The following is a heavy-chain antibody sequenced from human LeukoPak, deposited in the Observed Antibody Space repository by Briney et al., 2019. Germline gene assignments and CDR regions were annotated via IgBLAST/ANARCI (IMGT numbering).Heavy chain of an antibody. V-gene: IGHV3-30-3*01. CDR1: GFAFSTYV. Sequence: GGSLRLSCAASGFAFSTYVMHWVRQAPGKGLEWVALISYDGSNKYYADSVKGRFTISRDNSKNTLYLQVHSLRTEDTAAYYCAKDGGRIFDYWGQGTLVTVSS. J-gene: IGHJ4*02. CDR2: ISYDGSNK. CDR3: AKDGGRIFDY. D-gene: IGHD1-26*01.